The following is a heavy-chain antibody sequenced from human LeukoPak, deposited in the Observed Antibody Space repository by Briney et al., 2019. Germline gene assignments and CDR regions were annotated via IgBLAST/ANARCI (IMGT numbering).Heavy chain of an antibody. Sequence: ASAKVSCKASRYTFTGYYMHWVRQAPGQGLEWMGWINPNSGGTNYAQKFQGRVPMTRDTSISTAYMDLSRLRSDDTAVYYCAGGGLNCYDSSGYYRYWGQGTLVTVSS. V-gene: IGHV1-2*02. CDR3: AGGGLNCYDSSGYYRY. J-gene: IGHJ4*02. D-gene: IGHD3-22*01. CDR2: INPNSGGT. CDR1: RYTFTGYY.